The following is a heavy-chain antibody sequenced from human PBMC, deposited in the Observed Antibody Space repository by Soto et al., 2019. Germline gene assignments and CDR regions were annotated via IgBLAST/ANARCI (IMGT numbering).Heavy chain of an antibody. V-gene: IGHV3-33*01. J-gene: IGHJ4*02. D-gene: IGHD1-1*01. CDR2: IWYDGSNK. Sequence: QVQLVESGGGVVQPGRSLRLSCAASGFTFSSYGMHWVRQAPGKGLEWVAVIWYDGSNKYYADSVKGRFTISRDNSKNTLYLQMNSRRAEDTAVYYCASPLGMAPQKGNNFDHWGQGTPVTVSS. CDR1: GFTFSSYG. CDR3: ASPLGMAPQKGNNFDH.